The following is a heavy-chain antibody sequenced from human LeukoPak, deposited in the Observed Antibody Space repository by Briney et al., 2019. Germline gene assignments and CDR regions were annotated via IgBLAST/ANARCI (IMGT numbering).Heavy chain of an antibody. J-gene: IGHJ3*02. D-gene: IGHD5-24*01. Sequence: VKPSETLSLTCTVSGGSISSYYWSWIRQPPGKGLEWIGYIYYSGSTNYNPSLKSRVTISVDTSKNQFSLKLSSVTAADTAVYYCARRSRMTTIDAFDIWGQGTMVTVSS. CDR1: GGSISSYY. V-gene: IGHV4-59*08. CDR2: IYYSGST. CDR3: ARRSRMTTIDAFDI.